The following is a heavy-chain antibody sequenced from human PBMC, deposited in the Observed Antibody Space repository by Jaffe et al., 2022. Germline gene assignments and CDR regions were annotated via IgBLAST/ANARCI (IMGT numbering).Heavy chain of an antibody. V-gene: IGHV3-23*01. CDR3: AKGLWYSGEDY. CDR1: AFTFSNFA. J-gene: IGHJ4*02. Sequence: EVYLLQSGGGLVQPGGSLKISCAASAFTFSNFAMTWVRQVPGKGLEWVSSISGSGRGTHYADFVKGRFTISRDNSKNTLSLEMNSLRADDTATYYCAKGLWYSGEDYWGQGTLVTVSS. CDR2: ISGSGRGT. D-gene: IGHD1-26*01.